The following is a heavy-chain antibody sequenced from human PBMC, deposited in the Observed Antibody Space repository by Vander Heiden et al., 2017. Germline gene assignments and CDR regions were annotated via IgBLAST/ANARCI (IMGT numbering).Heavy chain of an antibody. CDR2: IHHSGSA. CDR3: ARVGLSGWYDVGY. D-gene: IGHD1-1*01. Sequence: QVQLQESGPGLVQPSGTLSLTCAVSGDSISSDNWWNWVRQPPGKGLEWIGEIHHSGSANYNPSLKSRVTISLDKPKNQFSLKVNSVTAADTAVYYCARVGLSGWYDVGYWGQGTLVTVSS. CDR1: GDSISSDNW. J-gene: IGHJ4*02. V-gene: IGHV4-4*02.